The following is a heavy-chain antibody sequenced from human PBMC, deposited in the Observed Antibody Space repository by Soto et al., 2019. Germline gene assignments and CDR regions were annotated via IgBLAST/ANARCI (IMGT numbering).Heavy chain of an antibody. CDR2: IYYSGST. CDR3: ACIFSGGYGYGFYYYGMDV. J-gene: IGHJ6*02. V-gene: IGHV4-39*01. CDR1: GGYISSSSYC. Sequence: SETLSLTCPFSGGYISSSSYCWGWIRQPPGKGLEWIGSIYYSGSTYYNPSLKSRVTISVDTSKNQFSLKLSSVTAADTAVYYCACIFSGGYGYGFYYYGMDVWGQGTTVNVSS. D-gene: IGHD5-18*01.